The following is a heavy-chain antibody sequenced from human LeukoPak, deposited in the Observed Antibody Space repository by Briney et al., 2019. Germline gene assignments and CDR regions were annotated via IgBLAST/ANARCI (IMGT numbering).Heavy chain of an antibody. CDR1: GYTFTHYG. D-gene: IGHD3-10*01. V-gene: IGHV3-30*18. J-gene: IGHJ6*03. CDR2: ISYNGNNK. CDR3: AKSSGFYYMDV. Sequence: PGGSLRLSCVISGYTFTHYGFHWVRQAPGKALEWVAYISYNGNNKYEDSVKGRFTISRDNSKNTLYLQMNSLRAEDTAVYYCAKSSGFYYMDVWGKGTTVTISS.